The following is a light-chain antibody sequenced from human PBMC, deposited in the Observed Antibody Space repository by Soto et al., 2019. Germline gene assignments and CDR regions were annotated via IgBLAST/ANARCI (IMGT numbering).Light chain of an antibody. Sequence: EIVLTQSPGTLSLSPGERATLSCRASQSVSSSSLAWYQQKPGQAPRLLIYGASSRATGIPDRFSGGGSGTDFTLTISRLEPEDFAVYYCQQFSSYPLTFGGGTKVEIK. CDR1: QSVSSSS. CDR2: GAS. V-gene: IGKV3-20*01. J-gene: IGKJ4*01. CDR3: QQFSSYPLT.